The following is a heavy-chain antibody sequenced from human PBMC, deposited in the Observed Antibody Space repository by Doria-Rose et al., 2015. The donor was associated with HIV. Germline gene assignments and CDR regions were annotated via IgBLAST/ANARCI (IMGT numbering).Heavy chain of an antibody. D-gene: IGHD6-13*01. CDR2: IFPDDER. Sequence: QVTLKESGPVLVKPTETLTLTYTVSGVSLSSPGMGVSWIRQPPGKALEWLANIFPDDERSYKTSLKSRLTISRGTSKSQVVLTMTDMDPVDTATYYCARIKSSRWYHKYYFDFWGQGTLVIVSA. J-gene: IGHJ4*02. CDR3: ARIKSSRWYHKYYFDF. CDR1: GVSLSSPGMG. V-gene: IGHV2-26*01.